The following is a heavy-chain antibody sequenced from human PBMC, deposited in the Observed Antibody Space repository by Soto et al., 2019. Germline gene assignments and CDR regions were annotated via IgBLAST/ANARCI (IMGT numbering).Heavy chain of an antibody. V-gene: IGHV3-53*01. Sequence: GGSLRLSCENSGFTVNSDYMSWVRQAPGKGLEWVSIIYAGGSTYYADSVRGRFTISSDNSRNTLYLRMNSLRVEDTAVYYCARSFYYGYIHHWGQGTLVTVSS. CDR3: ARSFYYGYIHH. CDR2: IYAGGST. J-gene: IGHJ4*02. D-gene: IGHD3-10*01. CDR1: GFTVNSDY.